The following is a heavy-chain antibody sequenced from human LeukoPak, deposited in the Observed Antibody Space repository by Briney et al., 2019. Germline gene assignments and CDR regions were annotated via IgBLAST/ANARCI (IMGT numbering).Heavy chain of an antibody. Sequence: SETLSLTCTVSGGSISSYYWSWIRQPPGKGLEWIGYIYYSGSTNYNPSLKSRVTISVDTSKNQFSLKLSSVTAADTAVYYCARDRTWPNYDILAGYQFSYYYYGMDVWGQGTTVTVSS. CDR3: ARDRTWPNYDILAGYQFSYYYYGMDV. CDR2: IYYSGST. V-gene: IGHV4-59*01. J-gene: IGHJ6*02. CDR1: GGSISSYY. D-gene: IGHD3-9*01.